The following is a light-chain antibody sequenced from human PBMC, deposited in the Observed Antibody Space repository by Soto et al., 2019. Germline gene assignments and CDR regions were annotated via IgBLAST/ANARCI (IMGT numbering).Light chain of an antibody. J-gene: IGLJ1*01. CDR1: SSDVENYKL. CDR2: EVT. Sequence: QSVLNQPASVSGSPVQSVTISCTATSSDVENYKLVSWYQQHPGKAPKLIIYEVTKRPSGVSNRFSGSKSANTASLTISGLQPEDEADYYCCSSVGSYVFGTGTKVTVL. V-gene: IGLV2-23*02. CDR3: CSSVGSYV.